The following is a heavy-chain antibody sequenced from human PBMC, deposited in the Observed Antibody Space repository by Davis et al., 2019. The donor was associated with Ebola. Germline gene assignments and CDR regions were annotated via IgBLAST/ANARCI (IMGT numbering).Heavy chain of an antibody. J-gene: IGHJ4*02. CDR1: GGSFSGYY. CDR2: INHSGST. V-gene: IGHV4-34*01. CDR3: ARGVGPTYFDY. D-gene: IGHD1-26*01. Sequence: PSETLSLTCAVYGGSFSGYYWSWIRQPPGKGLEWIGEINHSGSTNYNPSLKSRVTISVDTSKNQFSLKLSSVTAADTAVYYCARGVGPTYFDYWGQGTLVTVSS.